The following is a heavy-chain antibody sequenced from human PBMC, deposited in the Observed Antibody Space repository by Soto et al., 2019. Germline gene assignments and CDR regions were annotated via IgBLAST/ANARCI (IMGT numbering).Heavy chain of an antibody. V-gene: IGHV2-5*02. D-gene: IGHD3-10*01. CDR3: AHRPRSGSYNY. J-gene: IGHJ4*02. CDR2: IYWDDDK. Sequence: QITLKESGPTLVKPTQTLTLTCTFSGFSLSTSGVGVGWIRQPPVKALEWLALIYWDDDKRYSPSLKSRLTITKDTSKNQLVLTMTNMDPVDTATYYCAHRPRSGSYNYWGQGTLVTVSS. CDR1: GFSLSTSGVG.